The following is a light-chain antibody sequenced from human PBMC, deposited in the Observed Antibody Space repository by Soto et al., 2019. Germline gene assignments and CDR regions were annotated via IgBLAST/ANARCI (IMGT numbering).Light chain of an antibody. V-gene: IGLV2-14*04. CDR1: NKEIGRYNY. CDR3: SSYISSSTYV. J-gene: IGLJ1*01. Sequence: TNKEIGRYNYVSWYQQYPGKAPKFIIYDVSNRPSGVSNRFSGSKSSNTASLTISGLQAENEADYYCSSYISSSTYVFGTGT. CDR2: DVS.